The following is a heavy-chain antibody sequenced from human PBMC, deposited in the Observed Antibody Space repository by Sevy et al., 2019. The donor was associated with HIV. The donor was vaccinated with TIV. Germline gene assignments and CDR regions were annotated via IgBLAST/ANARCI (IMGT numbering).Heavy chain of an antibody. J-gene: IGHJ4*02. Sequence: ASVKVSYKASGYTFTAYYVHWVRQAPGQGLEWMGRINPNSGGTNYAQKFQGRVTMTRDTSISTAYMELSGLRYDDTAVYHCARAYYYDSSAYYFDHWVQGTLVTVSS. CDR2: INPNSGGT. D-gene: IGHD3-22*01. CDR1: GYTFTAYY. CDR3: ARAYYYDSSAYYFDH. V-gene: IGHV1-2*06.